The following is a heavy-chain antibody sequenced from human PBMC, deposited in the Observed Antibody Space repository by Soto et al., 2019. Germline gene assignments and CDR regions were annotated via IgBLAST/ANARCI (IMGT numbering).Heavy chain of an antibody. CDR3: ARGVHCGGDCYRYYFDY. D-gene: IGHD2-21*02. J-gene: IGHJ4*02. V-gene: IGHV1-69*13. CDR2: IIPIFGTA. Sequence: ASVKVSCKASGGTFSSYAISWVRQAPGQGLEWMGGIIPIFGTANYAQKFQGRVTITADESTSTAYMELSSLRSEDTAVYYCARGVHCGGDCYRYYFDYWGQGTLVTVS. CDR1: GGTFSSYA.